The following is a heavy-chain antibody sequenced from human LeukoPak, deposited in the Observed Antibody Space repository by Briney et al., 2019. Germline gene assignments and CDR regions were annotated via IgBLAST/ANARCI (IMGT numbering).Heavy chain of an antibody. CDR1: GGSIRNYY. Sequence: SETLSLTCTVSGGSIRNYYWSWIRQPPGKGLEWIGYIYYSGNTNQNPSLKSRVTISVDTSKNQFSLKLSSVTAADTAVYYCVRHARDGYNYVEYWGQGALVTVSS. J-gene: IGHJ4*02. V-gene: IGHV4-59*08. CDR2: IYYSGNT. D-gene: IGHD5-24*01. CDR3: VRHARDGYNYVEY.